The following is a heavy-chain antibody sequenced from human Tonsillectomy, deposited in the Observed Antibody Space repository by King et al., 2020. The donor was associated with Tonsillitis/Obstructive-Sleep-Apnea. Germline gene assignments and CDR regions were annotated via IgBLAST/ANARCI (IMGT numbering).Heavy chain of an antibody. J-gene: IGHJ6*03. CDR1: GYTFTSYY. CDR3: ARGPPLGELLYSYYYYMDV. D-gene: IGHD3-10*01. V-gene: IGHV1-46*01. CDR2: INPSGGST. Sequence: QLVQSGAEVKKPGASVKVSCKASGYTFTSYYMHWVRQAPGQGLEWLGIINPSGGSTTYAQKFQGRVTMTRDTSPSTVYMELSSLRSEDTAVYYWARGPPLGELLYSYYYYMDVWGKGTTVTVSS.